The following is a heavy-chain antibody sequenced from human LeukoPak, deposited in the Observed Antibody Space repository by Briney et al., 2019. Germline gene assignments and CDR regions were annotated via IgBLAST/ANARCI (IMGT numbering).Heavy chain of an antibody. CDR2: IYTSGST. D-gene: IGHD6-13*01. CDR1: GGSISSGSYY. J-gene: IGHJ6*03. Sequence: SETLSLTCTVSGGSISSGSYYWSWIRQPAGKGLEWIGRIYTSGSTNYNPSLKSRVTISVDTSKNQFSLKLSSVTAADTAVYYCARGNYSSSWFYYYYMDVWGKGTTVTVSS. CDR3: ARGNYSSSWFYYYYMDV. V-gene: IGHV4-61*02.